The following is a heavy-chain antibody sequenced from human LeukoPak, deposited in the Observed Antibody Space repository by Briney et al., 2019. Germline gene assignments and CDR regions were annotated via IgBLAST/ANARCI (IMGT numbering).Heavy chain of an antibody. CDR1: GFTVSSNY. D-gene: IGHD1-26*01. J-gene: IGHJ3*02. CDR2: IYSGGST. CDR3: ARKSGSYSGGAFDI. Sequence: GGSLRLSCTASGFTVSSNYMSWVRQAPGKGLGWVSVIYSGGSTYYADSVKGRFTISRDNSKNTLYLQMNSLRAEDTAVYYCARKSGSYSGGAFDIWGQGTMVTVSS. V-gene: IGHV3-66*01.